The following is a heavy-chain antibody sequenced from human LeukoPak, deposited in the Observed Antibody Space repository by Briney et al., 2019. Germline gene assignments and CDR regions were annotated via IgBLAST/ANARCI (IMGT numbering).Heavy chain of an antibody. J-gene: IGHJ4*02. Sequence: SETLSLTCAVYGGSFSSYYWSWIRQPAGKGLEWIGRIYTSGSTNYNPSLKSRVTMSVDTSKNQFSLKLSSVTAADTAVYYCVGELPNYYFDYWGQGTLVTVSS. CDR3: VGELPNYYFDY. D-gene: IGHD3-10*01. CDR2: IYTSGST. V-gene: IGHV4-59*10. CDR1: GGSFSSYY.